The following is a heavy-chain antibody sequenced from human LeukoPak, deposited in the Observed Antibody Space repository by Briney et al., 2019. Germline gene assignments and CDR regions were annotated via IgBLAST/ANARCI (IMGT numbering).Heavy chain of an antibody. CDR1: GCTFTGYY. V-gene: IGHV1-2*02. Sequence: GASVKVSCKASGCTFTGYYMHWVRQAPGQGLEWMGWINPNSGGTNYAQKFQGRVTMTRDTSISTAYMELSRLRSDDTAVYYCARVLGVATRKAQHGMGYWGQGTLVTVSS. D-gene: IGHD1-14*01. CDR3: ARVLGVATRKAQHGMGY. J-gene: IGHJ4*02. CDR2: INPNSGGT.